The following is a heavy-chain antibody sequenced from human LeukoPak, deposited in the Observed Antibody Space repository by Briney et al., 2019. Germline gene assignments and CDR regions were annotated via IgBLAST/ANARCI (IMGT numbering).Heavy chain of an antibody. V-gene: IGHV3-13*04. CDR3: ARELVTAGHWYFDL. J-gene: IGHJ2*01. CDR1: GFTFTNHD. CDR2: IGTAGDT. Sequence: GGSLRLSCAASGFTFTNHDMHWVRQPTGKGLEWVSSIGTAGDTNYQGSVKGRSTTSRDNAKNSLYLQMNSLRDGDTAVYYCARELVTAGHWYFDLWGRGTLVTVSS. D-gene: IGHD2-2*01.